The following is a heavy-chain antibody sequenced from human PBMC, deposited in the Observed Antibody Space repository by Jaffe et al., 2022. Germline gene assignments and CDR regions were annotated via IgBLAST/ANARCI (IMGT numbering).Heavy chain of an antibody. CDR2: MNPNSGNT. Sequence: QVQLVQSGAEVKKPGASVKVSCKASGYTFTSYDINWVRQATGQGLEWMGWMNPNSGNTGYAQKFQGRVTMTRNTSISTAYMELSSLRSEDTAVYYCVRCSSTSCYGGGWFDPWGQGTLVTVSS. CDR1: GYTFTSYD. CDR3: VRCSSTSCYGGGWFDP. V-gene: IGHV1-8*01. J-gene: IGHJ5*02. D-gene: IGHD2-2*01.